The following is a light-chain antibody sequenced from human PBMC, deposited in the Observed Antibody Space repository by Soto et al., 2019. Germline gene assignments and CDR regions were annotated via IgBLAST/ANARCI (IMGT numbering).Light chain of an antibody. CDR2: GVS. CDR1: SSDVGGYNY. CDR3: SSHTTHTPVV. V-gene: IGLV2-14*01. Sequence: QSALTQPASVSGSPGQSITISCTGTSSDVGGYNYVSWYQQHPGKAPKLMIYGVSYRPSGVSNRFSGSKSGNTASLTISGLQAEDEADYYGSSHTTHTPVVFGGGTKLTVL. J-gene: IGLJ2*01.